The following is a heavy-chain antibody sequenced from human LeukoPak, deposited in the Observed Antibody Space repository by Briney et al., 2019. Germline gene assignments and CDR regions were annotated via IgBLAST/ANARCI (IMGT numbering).Heavy chain of an antibody. J-gene: IGHJ3*02. CDR3: ARRRGNSRSYSDAFDI. CDR2: ISGSSSYI. D-gene: IGHD3-10*01. Sequence: GGSLRLSCAASGFTFSSYSMNWVRQAPGKGLEWVSSISGSSSYIYYTDSVKGRFTISRENAKNSLYLEMSSLRAGDTAVYYCARRRGNSRSYSDAFDIWGQGTTVTVSS. CDR1: GFTFSSYS. V-gene: IGHV3-21*01.